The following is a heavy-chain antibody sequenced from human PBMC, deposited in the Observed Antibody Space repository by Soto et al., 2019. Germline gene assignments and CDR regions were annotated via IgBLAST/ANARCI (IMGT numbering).Heavy chain of an antibody. V-gene: IGHV4-39*01. CDR2: INNSGKT. Sequence: PSETLSLTCTVSGGSISSSSYYRAWIRQPPGQGLEWIGSINNSGKTYYKPSLKSRVTISVDTPKNQFSLRLTPVTAADAAVYYCVRELWGQSDPWGQGTLVTVSS. CDR3: VRELWGQSDP. D-gene: IGHD2-21*01. CDR1: GGSISSSSYY. J-gene: IGHJ5*02.